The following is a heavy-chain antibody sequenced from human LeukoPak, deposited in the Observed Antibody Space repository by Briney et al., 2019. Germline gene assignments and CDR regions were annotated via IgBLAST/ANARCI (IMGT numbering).Heavy chain of an antibody. CDR1: GYTFTSYY. CDR2: INPSGGST. Sequence: ASVKVSCKPSGYTFTSYYMHLVRQAPGPGLDWMGIINPSGGSTSYAQKFQGRVTMTRDTSTSTVYMELSSLRSEDTAVYYCARTQLLKIKFDYWGQGTLVTFSS. J-gene: IGHJ4*02. V-gene: IGHV1-46*01. CDR3: ARTQLLKIKFDY. D-gene: IGHD2-21*01.